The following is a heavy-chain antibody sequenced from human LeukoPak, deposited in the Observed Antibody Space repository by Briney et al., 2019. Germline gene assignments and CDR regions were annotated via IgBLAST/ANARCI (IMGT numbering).Heavy chain of an antibody. CDR3: ARDPRRDTYYYYGMDV. J-gene: IGHJ6*02. V-gene: IGHV3-66*02. D-gene: IGHD5-18*01. CDR1: RFTVSSNY. Sequence: GGSLRLSCAASRFTVSSNYMSWVRQAPGKGLEWVSVIYSGGSTYYADSVKGRFTISRDNSKNTLYLQMNSLRAEDTAVYYCARDPRRDTYYYYGMDVWGQGTTVTVSS. CDR2: IYSGGST.